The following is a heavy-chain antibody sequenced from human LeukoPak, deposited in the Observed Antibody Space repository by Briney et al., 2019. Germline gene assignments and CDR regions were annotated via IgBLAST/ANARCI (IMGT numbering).Heavy chain of an antibody. Sequence: GASVKVSCKASGYTFTGYYMHWVRQAPGQGLEWMGIINPSGGSTSYAQKFQGRVTMTRDTSTSTVYMELSSLRSEDTAVYYCARDGLYGDYGWYFDLWGRGTLVTVSS. J-gene: IGHJ2*01. CDR3: ARDGLYGDYGWYFDL. CDR2: INPSGGST. CDR1: GYTFTGYY. V-gene: IGHV1-46*01. D-gene: IGHD4-17*01.